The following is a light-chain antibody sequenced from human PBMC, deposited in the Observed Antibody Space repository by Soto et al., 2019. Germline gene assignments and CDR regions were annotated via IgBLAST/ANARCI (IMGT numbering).Light chain of an antibody. CDR3: SSYTSGSTLYV. Sequence: QSALTQPASVSGSPGQSITIACTGTSRDVGGFNDVSWHQQQPGKAPKLMIVGGRNWPSGVSNRFSCSKSGNTASLSLSGLHAEDEADYYCSSYTSGSTLYVFGTGTKLTVL. CDR1: SRDVGGFND. CDR2: GGR. V-gene: IGLV2-14*01. J-gene: IGLJ1*01.